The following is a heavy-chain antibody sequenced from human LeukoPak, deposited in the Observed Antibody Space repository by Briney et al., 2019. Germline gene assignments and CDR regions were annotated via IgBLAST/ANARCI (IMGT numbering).Heavy chain of an antibody. V-gene: IGHV3-74*01. J-gene: IGHJ6*03. CDR1: GFTFSSFW. Sequence: GGSLRLSCAASGFTFSSFWKHWVRQAPGKGLVWVSRISSDGSSTSYADAVKGRFTFSRDNAKNMLYLQMSILTAEDTAVYFCARAVAPGPNYYYYMDVWGKGTTVTISS. D-gene: IGHD6-19*01. CDR2: ISSDGSST. CDR3: ARAVAPGPNYYYYMDV.